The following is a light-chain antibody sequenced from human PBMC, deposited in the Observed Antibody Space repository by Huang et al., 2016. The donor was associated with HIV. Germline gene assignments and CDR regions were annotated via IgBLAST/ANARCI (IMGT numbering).Light chain of an antibody. Sequence: EIVLTQSPGTLSLSPGERATLSCRASQSVSSRYLACYQQKPGQAPRLLIYGALGRATGIPERFSGSGSGTDFTLTISRLEPEDFAVYYCQQYGSSPFSFGPGTKVDIK. CDR2: GAL. J-gene: IGKJ3*01. V-gene: IGKV3-20*01. CDR3: QQYGSSPFS. CDR1: QSVSSRY.